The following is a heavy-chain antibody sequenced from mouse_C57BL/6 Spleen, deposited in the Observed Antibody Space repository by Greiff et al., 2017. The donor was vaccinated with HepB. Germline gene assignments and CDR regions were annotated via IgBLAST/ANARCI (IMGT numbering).Heavy chain of an antibody. D-gene: IGHD4-1*01. CDR1: GFTFSDYG. V-gene: IGHV5-17*01. J-gene: IGHJ2*01. Sequence: EVMLVESGGGLVKPGGSLKLSCAASGFTFSDYGMHWVRQAPEKGLEWVAYISRGSSTIYYADTGKGRCTISRDNAKNTLFLQMTSLRSEDTAMYDCATLGRGYWGQGTTLTVAS. CDR2: ISRGSSTI. CDR3: ATLGRGY.